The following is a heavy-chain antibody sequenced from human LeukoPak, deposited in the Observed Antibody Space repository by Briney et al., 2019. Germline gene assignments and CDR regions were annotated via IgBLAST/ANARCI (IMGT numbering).Heavy chain of an antibody. CDR3: ARVCRDGYLMDY. D-gene: IGHD5-24*01. CDR1: GGTFSSYA. Sequence: ASVKVSCKASGGTFSSYAISWARQAPGQGLEWMGGIIPIFGTANYAQKFQGRVTITTDESTSTAYMELSSLRSEDTAVYYCARVCRDGYLMDYWGQGTLVTVSS. V-gene: IGHV1-69*05. J-gene: IGHJ4*02. CDR2: IIPIFGTA.